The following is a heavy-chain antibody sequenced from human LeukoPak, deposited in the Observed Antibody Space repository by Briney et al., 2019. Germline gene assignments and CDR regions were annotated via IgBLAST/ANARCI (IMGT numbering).Heavy chain of an antibody. V-gene: IGHV4-39*01. J-gene: IGHJ3*02. D-gene: IGHD2-8*01. CDR3: ARRAMGVFDI. Sequence: SETLSLTCTVSGSSISSTSYFWGWIRQPPGKGLEWIGSIYYSGSTYYNPSLKSRVTISVDTSKNQFSLKLSSVTAADTAVYYCARRAMGVFDIWGQGTMVTVSS. CDR1: GSSISSTSYF. CDR2: IYYSGST.